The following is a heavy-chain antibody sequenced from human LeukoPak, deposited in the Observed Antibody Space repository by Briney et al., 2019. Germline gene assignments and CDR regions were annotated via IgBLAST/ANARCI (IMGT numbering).Heavy chain of an antibody. CDR3: AKEDSSSWSLDY. V-gene: IGHV3-74*01. J-gene: IGHJ4*02. D-gene: IGHD6-13*01. CDR1: GFTFRSCW. Sequence: GGSLRLSCAASGFTFRSCWMHWVRQVPGKELVWVSRINGDGSATNYADSVRGRFTISRDNAKNTLYLQMNSLRAEDTAVYYCAKEDSSSWSLDYWGQGTLVTVSS. CDR2: INGDGSAT.